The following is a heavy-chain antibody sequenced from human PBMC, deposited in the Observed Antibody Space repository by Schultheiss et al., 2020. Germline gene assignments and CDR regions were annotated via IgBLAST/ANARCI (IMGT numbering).Heavy chain of an antibody. V-gene: IGHV3-33*01. CDR3: ARDSPLWFRELLAPDY. D-gene: IGHD3-10*01. CDR1: GFTFSSYG. J-gene: IGHJ4*02. Sequence: GGSLRLSCAASGFTFSSYGMHWVRQAPGKGLEWVAVIWYDGSNKYYADSVKGRFTISRDNSKNTLYLQMNSLRAEDTAVYYCARDSPLWFRELLAPDYWGQGTLVTVSS. CDR2: IWYDGSNK.